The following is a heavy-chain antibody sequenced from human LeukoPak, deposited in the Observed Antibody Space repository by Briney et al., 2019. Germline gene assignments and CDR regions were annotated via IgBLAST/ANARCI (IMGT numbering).Heavy chain of an antibody. J-gene: IGHJ5*02. CDR3: TTPNEGNWFDP. D-gene: IGHD2-8*01. V-gene: IGHV3-73*01. CDR2: IRDKGYGHAT. Sequence: GGSLRLSCAASGFIFSNYAMNWVRQASGKGLEWVGRIRDKGYGHATAYAASVKGRFTLSRDDSRNTAYLQMDSLKTEDTALYYCTTPNEGNWFDPWGQGTLVTVSS. CDR1: GFIFSNYA.